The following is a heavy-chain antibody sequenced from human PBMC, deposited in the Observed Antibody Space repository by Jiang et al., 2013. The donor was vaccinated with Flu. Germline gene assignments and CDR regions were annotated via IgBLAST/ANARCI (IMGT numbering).Heavy chain of an antibody. Sequence: SGSGLVKPSETLSLTCTVSGGSISNYYWSWIRQPPGKGLEWIGYIYSSGSTVYNPSLNSRVTISVDTSKNQVSLKLSSVTAADTAVYYCARSPGYYFDYWGQGNLV. CDR2: IYSSGST. V-gene: IGHV4-59*01. J-gene: IGHJ4*02. CDR1: GGSISNYY. D-gene: IGHD1-14*01. CDR3: ARSPGYYFDY.